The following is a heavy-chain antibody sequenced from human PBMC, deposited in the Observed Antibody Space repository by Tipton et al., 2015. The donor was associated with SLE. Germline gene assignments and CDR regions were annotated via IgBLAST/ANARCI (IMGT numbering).Heavy chain of an antibody. CDR1: GGSISSSSYY. Sequence: TLSLTCTVSGGSISSSSYYWGWIRQPPGKALEWIGSIYYSGSTYYNPSLKSRVTISVDTSKNQFSLKLSSVTAADTAVYYCARDGGNYDVWSDYRQALFDYWGQGTLVTVSS. CDR3: ARDGGNYDVWSDYRQALFDY. V-gene: IGHV4-39*07. CDR2: IYYSGST. D-gene: IGHD3-3*01. J-gene: IGHJ4*02.